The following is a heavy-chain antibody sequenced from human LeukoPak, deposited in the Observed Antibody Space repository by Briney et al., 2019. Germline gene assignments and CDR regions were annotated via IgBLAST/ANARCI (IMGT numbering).Heavy chain of an antibody. Sequence: GKSLKISCKGSGYSFTSYWISWVRQMPGKGLEWMGRIDPSDSYTNYSPSFQGHVTISADKSISTAYLQWSSLKASDTAMYYCARSRFARVTVGLINYYYGMDVWGKGTTVTVSS. J-gene: IGHJ6*04. D-gene: IGHD3-10*01. CDR3: ARSRFARVTVGLINYYYGMDV. CDR2: IDPSDSYT. CDR1: GYSFTSYW. V-gene: IGHV5-10-1*01.